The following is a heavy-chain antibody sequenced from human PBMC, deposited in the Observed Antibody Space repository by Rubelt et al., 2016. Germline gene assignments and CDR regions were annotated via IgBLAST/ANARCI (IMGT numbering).Heavy chain of an antibody. D-gene: IGHD5-18*01. CDR2: ISSSGYTI. J-gene: IGHJ4*02. V-gene: IGHV3-11*01. CDR3: AKCWALSGYSYGLLPLL. Sequence: GLEWISCISSSGYTIYYADSVKGRFTISRDNAKNSLFLQMDSLRAEDTAVYYCAKCWALSGYSYGLLPLLWGQGTLVTVSS.